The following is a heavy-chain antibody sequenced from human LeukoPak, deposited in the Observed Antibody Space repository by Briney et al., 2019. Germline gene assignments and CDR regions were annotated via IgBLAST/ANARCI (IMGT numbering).Heavy chain of an antibody. CDR1: GSSISNYY. J-gene: IGHJ4*02. D-gene: IGHD6-13*01. Sequence: SETLSLTCTVSGSSISNYYWSWIRQPPGKGLEWIGYIYYSGSTNYNPSLKSRVTISVDTSKNQFSLRLSSVTAADTAVYYCARVTGYVMEDYFDYWGQGTLVTVSS. CDR3: ARVTGYVMEDYFDY. V-gene: IGHV4-59*01. CDR2: IYYSGST.